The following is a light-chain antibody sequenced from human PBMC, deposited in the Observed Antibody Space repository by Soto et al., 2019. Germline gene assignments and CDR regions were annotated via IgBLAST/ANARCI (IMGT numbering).Light chain of an antibody. Sequence: QSVLIQPASVSGSPGQSITISCIGTSSDIGTYNLVSWYQHHPGKAPKLIIYEGSKRSSGYSNRFSGSQSGNTASLTISGLQAEDEAEYYCSSYTNINTRACVFGTGTKVTVL. CDR3: SSYTNINTRACV. J-gene: IGLJ1*01. CDR1: SSDIGTYNL. CDR2: EGS. V-gene: IGLV2-14*02.